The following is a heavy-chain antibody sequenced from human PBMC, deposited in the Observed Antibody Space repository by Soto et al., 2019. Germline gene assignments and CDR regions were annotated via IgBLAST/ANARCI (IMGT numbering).Heavy chain of an antibody. D-gene: IGHD2-15*01. Sequence: GGSLRLSCAASGFTFSSYAMSWVRQAPGKGLEWVSAISGSGGSTYYADSVKGRFTISRDNSKNTLYLQMNSLRAEDTAVYYCANGSGPIVVVVAATRPDAFDIWGQGTMVTVSS. CDR3: ANGSGPIVVVVAATRPDAFDI. V-gene: IGHV3-23*01. J-gene: IGHJ3*02. CDR1: GFTFSSYA. CDR2: ISGSGGST.